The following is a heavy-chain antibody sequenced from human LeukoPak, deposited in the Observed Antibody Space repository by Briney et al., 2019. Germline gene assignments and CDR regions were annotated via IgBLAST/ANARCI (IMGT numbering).Heavy chain of an antibody. CDR1: GYTFTSYD. J-gene: IGHJ4*02. CDR3: ARGYRMATIWSGMGY. D-gene: IGHD5-24*01. Sequence: GASVKVSCKASGYTFTSYDINWVRQATGQGLEWMGWMTPNSGNTGYAQKFQGRVTMTRNTSISTAYMELSSLRSEDTAVYYCARGYRMATIWSGMGYWGQGTLVTVSS. CDR2: MTPNSGNT. V-gene: IGHV1-8*01.